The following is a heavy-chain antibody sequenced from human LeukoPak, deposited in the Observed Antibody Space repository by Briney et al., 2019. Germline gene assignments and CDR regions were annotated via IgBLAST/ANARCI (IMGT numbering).Heavy chain of an antibody. CDR3: TRGTTLVRGVLRAYYYYYMDV. CDR2: VYSSKNT. CDR1: GGPTLNYY. J-gene: IGHJ6*03. V-gene: IGHV4-59*01. D-gene: IGHD3-10*01. Sequence: SETLSVTCTVSGGPTLNYYWSWIRQPPGGGLEWIGYVYSSKNTNYNPSLKSRVTISVDTSKTQISLKLTSVTAADTAVYYCTRGTTLVRGVLRAYYYYYMDVRGKGTTVTVSS.